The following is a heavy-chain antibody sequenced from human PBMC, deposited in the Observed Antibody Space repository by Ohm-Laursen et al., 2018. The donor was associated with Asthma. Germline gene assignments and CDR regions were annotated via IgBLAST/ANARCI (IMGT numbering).Heavy chain of an antibody. D-gene: IGHD1-26*01. V-gene: IGHV3-21*01. J-gene: IGHJ1*01. CDR1: GFTFSSYD. CDR2: ISTASTFI. Sequence: LSLTCAASGFTFSSYDMHWVRQVPGKGLEWVASISTASTFIYYADSVRGRFTTSRDNAKNSVYLQMNSLRAEDTALYYCARIGPEWELPGREYSLHHWGEGTLVTVSS. CDR3: ARIGPEWELPGREYSLHH.